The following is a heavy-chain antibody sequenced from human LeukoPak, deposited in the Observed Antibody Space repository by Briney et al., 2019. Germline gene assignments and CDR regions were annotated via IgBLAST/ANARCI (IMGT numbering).Heavy chain of an antibody. D-gene: IGHD3-16*02. J-gene: IGHJ5*02. CDR3: ARGQNDYVWGSSRGWFDP. CDR1: GFTFSSYS. V-gene: IGHV3-21*01. CDR2: ISSSSSYI. Sequence: GGSLRLSCAASGFTFSSYSMNWVRQAPGKGLEWVSSISSSSSYIYYADSVKGRFTISRDNAKNSLYLQMNSLRADDTAVYYCARGQNDYVWGSSRGWFDPWGQGTLVTVSS.